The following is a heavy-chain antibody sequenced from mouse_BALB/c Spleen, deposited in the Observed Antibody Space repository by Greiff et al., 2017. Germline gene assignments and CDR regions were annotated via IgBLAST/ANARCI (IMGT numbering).Heavy chain of an antibody. V-gene: IGHV5-9-4*01. CDR2: ISSGGSYT. Sequence: EVKLMESGGGLVKPGGSLKLSCAASGFTFSSYAMSWVRQSPEQRLEWVAEISSGGSYTYYPDTVKGRFTISRDNANNTLYLQMSSLKSEDTAMYCCARQTAGVDWYFDVWGEGTTVTVSS. D-gene: IGHD1-1*01. CDR3: ARQTAGVDWYFDV. J-gene: IGHJ1*01. CDR1: GFTFSSYA.